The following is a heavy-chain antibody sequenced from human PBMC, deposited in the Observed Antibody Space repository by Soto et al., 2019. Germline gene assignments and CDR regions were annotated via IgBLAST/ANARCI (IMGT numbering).Heavy chain of an antibody. V-gene: IGHV4-31*03. CDR2: IHYSGST. CDR1: GGPIRTGVFY. D-gene: IGHD6-13*01. CDR3: ARDSGIALAGYYYGMDV. Sequence: SETLYLICTVSGGPIRTGVFYWSWLRQLPGKGLEWIGYIHYSGSTHYNPSLKSRLLMSVDTSKNQFSLKVSSVTAADTAVYFCARDSGIALAGYYYGMDVWGQGTTVS. J-gene: IGHJ6*02.